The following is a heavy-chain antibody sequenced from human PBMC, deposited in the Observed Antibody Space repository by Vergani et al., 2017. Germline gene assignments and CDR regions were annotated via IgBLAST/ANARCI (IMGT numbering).Heavy chain of an antibody. CDR3: IRGGPGIFGVGDMDV. CDR1: GFTFTNYD. CDR2: IGTAGDT. V-gene: IGHV3-13*01. Sequence: EVQLVQSGGGLVQPGGSLRLSCTGSGFTFTNYDMHWVRQSTRKCLEWVSVIGTAGDTYYADSVNGRFTISRENAKKSFYLQMNSLTADDTAVYYCIRGGPGIFGVGDMDVWGEGTTVTVSS. D-gene: IGHD3-3*01. J-gene: IGHJ6*04.